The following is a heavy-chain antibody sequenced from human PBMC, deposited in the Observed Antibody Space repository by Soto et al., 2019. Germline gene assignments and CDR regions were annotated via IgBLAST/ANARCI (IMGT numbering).Heavy chain of an antibody. J-gene: IGHJ4*02. CDR2: ISYDGSDK. CDR1: GFTFSSYG. D-gene: IGHD6-13*01. Sequence: QVQLVESGGGVVQPGRSLRLSCAASGFTFSSYGMHWVRQAPGKGLEWVALISYDGSDKYYADSVKGRFTISRDNSKNTLYLQMNSVSVEDAGVYYCGAGQYFSDYWGQGTMVAVSS. V-gene: IGHV3-30*03. CDR3: GAGQYFSDY.